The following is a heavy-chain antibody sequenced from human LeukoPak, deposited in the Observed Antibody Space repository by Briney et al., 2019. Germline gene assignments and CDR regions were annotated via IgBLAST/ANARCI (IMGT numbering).Heavy chain of an antibody. CDR3: ASRGIAAAEGY. Sequence: GGSLRLSCAASGFTFISYAMSWVRQAPGKGLEWVSAISGSGGSTYYADSVKGRFTISRDNAKNSLYLQMNSLRAEDTAVYYCASRGIAAAEGYWGQGTLATVSS. V-gene: IGHV3-23*01. D-gene: IGHD6-13*01. CDR1: GFTFISYA. CDR2: ISGSGGST. J-gene: IGHJ4*02.